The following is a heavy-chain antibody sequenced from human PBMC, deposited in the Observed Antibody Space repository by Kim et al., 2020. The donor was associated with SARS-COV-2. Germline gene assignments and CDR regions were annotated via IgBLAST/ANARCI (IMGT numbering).Heavy chain of an antibody. J-gene: IGHJ5*02. Sequence: KDSQKFQGRVTITRDTAASTAYMELSSLRSEDTAVYYCARDPTGTRDWFDPWGQGTLVTVSS. V-gene: IGHV1-3*01. CDR3: ARDPTGTRDWFDP. D-gene: IGHD1-7*01.